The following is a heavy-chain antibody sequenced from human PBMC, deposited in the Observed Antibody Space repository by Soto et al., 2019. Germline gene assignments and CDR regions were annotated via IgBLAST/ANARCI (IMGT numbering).Heavy chain of an antibody. CDR1: GGTFSSYA. CDR3: ARDAAGRAASDY. D-gene: IGHD6-13*01. Sequence: QVQLVQSGAEVKKPGSSVKVSCKASGGTFSSYAISWVRQAPGQGLEWMGGIIPIFGTANYAQKFQGRVTSTAYESPSTDDMERSSLSSEDTAVYYCARDAAGRAASDYWGQGTLVTVSS. CDR2: IIPIFGTA. V-gene: IGHV1-69*12. J-gene: IGHJ4*02.